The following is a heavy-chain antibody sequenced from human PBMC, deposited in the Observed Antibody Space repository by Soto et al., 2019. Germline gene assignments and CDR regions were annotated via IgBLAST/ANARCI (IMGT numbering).Heavy chain of an antibody. D-gene: IGHD2-21*02. Sequence: QITLKESGPTLVKPTQTLTLTCTFSGFSLSTTGVGVGWIRQPPGKALEWLALIYWDDDKRYNPSLNSRLTITKDTSKIQVVLAMYNMDPVDTDTYYCVQSRCGGDCLQSYASHSYYGLDVWGQGTPVTVSS. CDR1: GFSLSTTGVG. CDR2: IYWDDDK. CDR3: VQSRCGGDCLQSYASHSYYGLDV. J-gene: IGHJ6*02. V-gene: IGHV2-5*02.